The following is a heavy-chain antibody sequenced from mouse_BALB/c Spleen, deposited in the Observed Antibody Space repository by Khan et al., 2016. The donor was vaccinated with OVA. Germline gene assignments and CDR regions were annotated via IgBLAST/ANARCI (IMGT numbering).Heavy chain of an antibody. CDR1: GYSFTGYF. D-gene: IGHD1-1*01. CDR3: ARDYGSYYFDY. CDR2: INPYNGDT. J-gene: IGHJ2*01. Sequence: EVQLQQSGPELVKPGASVKISCKASGYSFTGYFMNWVMQSHGKSLKWIGRINPYNGDTFYNQKFKGKATLTVDKSSSTAHMELRSLASEDSAVYYCARDYGSYYFDYWGQGTTLTVSS. V-gene: IGHV1-20*02.